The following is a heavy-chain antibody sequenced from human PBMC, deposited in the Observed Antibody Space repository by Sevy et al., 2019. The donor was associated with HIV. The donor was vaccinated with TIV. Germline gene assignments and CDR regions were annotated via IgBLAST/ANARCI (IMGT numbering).Heavy chain of an antibody. Sequence: SETLSLTCAVSGGSIRSYYWSWIRQSPGKGLEWIGYIDYSGSTNYNPSLKSRVGMAIDTSTNRFSLKLGSVTAADTALYYCGGLDYHYYHAMDVWGQGTTVTVSS. CDR1: GGSIRSYY. J-gene: IGHJ6*02. V-gene: IGHV4-59*03. CDR2: IDYSGST. D-gene: IGHD3-10*01. CDR3: GGLDYHYYHAMDV.